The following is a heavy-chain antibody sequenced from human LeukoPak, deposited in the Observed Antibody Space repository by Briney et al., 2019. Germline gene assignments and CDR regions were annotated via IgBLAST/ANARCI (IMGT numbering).Heavy chain of an antibody. CDR1: GFTFSSYA. CDR2: ISGSGGST. V-gene: IGHV3-23*01. CDR3: AKGGRYDSSGYYSWDY. J-gene: IGHJ4*02. Sequence: GGSLRLSCAASGFTFSSYAMSWVRQAPGKGLEWVSAISGSGGSTYYADSLKGRFTISRDNSKNTLYLQMNSLRAEDTAVYYCAKGGRYDSSGYYSWDYWGQGTLVTVSS. D-gene: IGHD3-22*01.